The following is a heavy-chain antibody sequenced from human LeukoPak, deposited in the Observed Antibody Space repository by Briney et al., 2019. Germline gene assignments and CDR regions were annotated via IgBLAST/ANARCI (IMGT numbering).Heavy chain of an antibody. CDR3: ARAPRSGDYVWGSYRYPSYFDY. Sequence: SETLSLTCTVSGGSISSSSYYWGWIRQPPGKGLEWIGSIYYSGSTYYNPSLKSRVTISVDTSKNQFSLKLSSVTAADTAVYYCARAPRSGDYVWGSYRYPSYFDYWGQGTLVTVSS. CDR1: GGSISSSSYY. D-gene: IGHD3-16*02. J-gene: IGHJ4*02. CDR2: IYYSGST. V-gene: IGHV4-39*07.